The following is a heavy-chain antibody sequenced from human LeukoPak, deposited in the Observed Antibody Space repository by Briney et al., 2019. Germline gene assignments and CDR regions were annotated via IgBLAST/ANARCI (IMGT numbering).Heavy chain of an antibody. D-gene: IGHD6-19*01. CDR1: GFSVSSKY. CDR3: AGAGYNSGWYEY. V-gene: IGHV3-53*01. Sequence: PGGSLRLSCAASGFSVSSKYMSWVRQAPGKGLEWVSVIYTGGDTYYADSVRGRFTIFRDSSKNTVNLQMNSLRAEDTAVYYCAGAGYNSGWYEYWGQGTLVTVSS. J-gene: IGHJ4*02. CDR2: IYTGGDT.